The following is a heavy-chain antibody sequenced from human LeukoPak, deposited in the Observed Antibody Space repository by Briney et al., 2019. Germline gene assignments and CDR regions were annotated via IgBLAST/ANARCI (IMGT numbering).Heavy chain of an antibody. J-gene: IGHJ3*02. D-gene: IGHD3-9*01. CDR3: AKDPRRYFDWLFGAFDI. CDR1: GFTFSSYG. CDR2: ISHDGSNK. Sequence: GGSLRLSCAASGFTFSSYGMHWVRQAPGKGLEWVAVISHDGSNKYYADSVKGRFTISRDNSKNTLYLQMNSLRAEDTAVYYCAKDPRRYFDWLFGAFDIWGQGTMVTVSS. V-gene: IGHV3-30*18.